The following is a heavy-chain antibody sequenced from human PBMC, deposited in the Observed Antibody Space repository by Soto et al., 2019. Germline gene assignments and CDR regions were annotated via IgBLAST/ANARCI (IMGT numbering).Heavy chain of an antibody. CDR2: FDPEDGET. V-gene: IGHV1-24*01. D-gene: IGHD1-26*01. CDR1: GYTLTELS. Sequence: ASVKVSCKVSGYTLTELSMHWVRQAPGKGLEWMGGFDPEDGETIYAQKFQGRVTMTEDTSTDTAYMELSSLRSDDTALYYCARGATYSGSYSPWEYYYYGMDVWGQGTTVTVSS. J-gene: IGHJ6*02. CDR3: ARGATYSGSYSPWEYYYYGMDV.